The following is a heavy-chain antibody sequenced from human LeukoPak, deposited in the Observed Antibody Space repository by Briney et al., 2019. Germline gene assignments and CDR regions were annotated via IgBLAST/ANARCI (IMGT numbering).Heavy chain of an antibody. D-gene: IGHD3-10*01. V-gene: IGHV3-48*03. CDR3: ARPGVATLSY. CDR2: ISSSGSNI. CDR1: GFTFSSYE. Sequence: GGPLRLSCAASGFTFSSYEMNWVRQAPGRGLEWIAYISSSGSNIYYADPVKGRFTISRDNAKNSLYLQMNSLTAEDTAVYYCARPGVATLSYWGQGTLVTVSS. J-gene: IGHJ4*02.